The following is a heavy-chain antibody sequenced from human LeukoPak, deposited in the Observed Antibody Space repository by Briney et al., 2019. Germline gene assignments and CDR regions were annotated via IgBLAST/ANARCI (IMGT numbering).Heavy chain of an antibody. V-gene: IGHV1-46*01. J-gene: IGHJ4*02. CDR1: GYTFTSYY. CDR3: ARDSSGYYYVIWSGYYFDY. CDR2: INPSGGST. D-gene: IGHD3-22*01. Sequence: ASVKVSCKASGYTFTSYYMHWVRQAPGQGLEWMGIINPSGGSTTYAQKFQGRVTMTRDTSTSTVYMELGSLRSEDTAVYYCARDSSGYYYVIWSGYYFDYWGQGTLVTVSS.